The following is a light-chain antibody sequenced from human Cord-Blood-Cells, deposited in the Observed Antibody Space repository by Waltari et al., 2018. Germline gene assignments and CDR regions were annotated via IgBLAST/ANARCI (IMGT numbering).Light chain of an antibody. Sequence: QSALTQPASVSGSPGQSITISCTGTSSDVGGYNYVSLYPQHPGKAPKLMIYDVSNRPSGVSNRFSGSKSGNTASLTISGLQAEDEADYYCSSYTSSSTLVFGGGTKLTVL. J-gene: IGLJ2*01. CDR2: DVS. V-gene: IGLV2-14*01. CDR3: SSYTSSSTLV. CDR1: SSDVGGYNY.